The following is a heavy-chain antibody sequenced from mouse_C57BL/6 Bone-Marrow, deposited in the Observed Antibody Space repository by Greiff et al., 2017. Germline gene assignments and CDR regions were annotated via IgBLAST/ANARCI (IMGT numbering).Heavy chain of an antibody. CDR2: ISDGGSYT. Sequence: EVTLQESGGGLVKPGGSLKLSCAASGFTFSSYAMSWVRQTPEKRLEWVATISDGGSYTYYPDNVKGRFTISRDNAKNNLYLQMSHLKSEDTAMYYCARENYDYDVYYAMDYWGQGTSVTVSS. D-gene: IGHD2-4*01. J-gene: IGHJ4*01. CDR1: GFTFSSYA. V-gene: IGHV5-4*01. CDR3: ARENYDYDVYYAMDY.